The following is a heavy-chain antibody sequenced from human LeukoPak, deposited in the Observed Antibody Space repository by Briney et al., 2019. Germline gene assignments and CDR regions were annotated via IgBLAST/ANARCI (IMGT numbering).Heavy chain of an antibody. V-gene: IGHV3-23*01. D-gene: IGHD3-10*01. CDR3: AKVARYYGSGSQFDY. CDR2: ISGSGGST. CDR1: GFTFSSYA. Sequence: GGSLRLSCAASGFTFSSYAMRWVRQAPGKGLEWVSAISGSGGSTYYADSVKGRFTISRDNSKNTLYLQMNSLRAEDTAVYYCAKVARYYGSGSQFDYWGQGTLVTVSS. J-gene: IGHJ4*02.